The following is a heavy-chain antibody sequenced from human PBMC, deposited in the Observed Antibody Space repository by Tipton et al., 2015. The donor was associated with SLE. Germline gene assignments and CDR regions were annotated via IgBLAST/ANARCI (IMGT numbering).Heavy chain of an antibody. J-gene: IGHJ6*03. Sequence: SLRLSCAASGFTFSSYSMNWVRQAPGKGLEWVSSISSSSSYIYYADSVKGRFTISRDNAKNSLYLQMNSLRAEDTAVYYCARGQCTSCYYYYMDVWGKGTTVTVSS. V-gene: IGHV3-21*03. CDR3: ARGQCTSCYYYYMDV. CDR1: GFTFSSYS. CDR2: ISSSSSYI. D-gene: IGHD2-2*01.